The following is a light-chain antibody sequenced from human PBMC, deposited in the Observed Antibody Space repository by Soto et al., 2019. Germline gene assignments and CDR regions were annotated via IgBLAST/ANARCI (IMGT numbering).Light chain of an antibody. CDR3: LQDYGDSWT. Sequence: DIQMTQSPSTLPASVGDRVTISCRASQTVERWLAWYQQKPGKAPKLLISDVSSLERGVPSRFSGSGSATEFTLTISGLQSDDFASYYCLQDYGDSWTFGQGTKVDI. V-gene: IGKV1-5*01. CDR2: DVS. CDR1: QTVERW. J-gene: IGKJ1*01.